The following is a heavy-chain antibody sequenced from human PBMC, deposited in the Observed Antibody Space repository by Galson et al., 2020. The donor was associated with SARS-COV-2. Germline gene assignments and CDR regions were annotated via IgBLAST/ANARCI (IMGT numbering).Heavy chain of an antibody. V-gene: IGHV4-38-2*02. CDR3: ATYSVVVVAPTPLRADY. Sequence: SETLSLTCTVPGYSISSGYFWGWIRQPPGKGLEWMGSIYHSGSTYYNPSLKSRVTTSVDTSKNQFSLKLSSVTAADTAVYYCATYSVVVVAPTPLRADYWGQGTLVTVSS. D-gene: IGHD2-15*01. CDR2: IYHSGST. CDR1: GYSISSGYF. J-gene: IGHJ4*02.